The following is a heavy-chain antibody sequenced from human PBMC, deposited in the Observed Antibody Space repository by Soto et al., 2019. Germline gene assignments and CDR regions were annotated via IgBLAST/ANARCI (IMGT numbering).Heavy chain of an antibody. CDR2: ISWNSGSR. Sequence: EVQLEESGGGLVQLGRSLRLACAASGFTLEDYAMHWVRQAPGKGLEWVSGISWNSGSRGYADSVKGRFTISRDNAKNSLYLQMNSLRAEDTALYYCAKSWGVFGRASFFDHWGEGTLVTVSS. V-gene: IGHV3-9*01. J-gene: IGHJ4*02. CDR3: AKSWGVFGRASFFDH. D-gene: IGHD3-16*01. CDR1: GFTLEDYA.